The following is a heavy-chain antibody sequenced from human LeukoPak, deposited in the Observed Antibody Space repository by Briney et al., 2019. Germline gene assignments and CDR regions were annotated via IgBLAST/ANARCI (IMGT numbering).Heavy chain of an antibody. Sequence: GGSLRLSCAASGFSFSTYWMTWVRQAPGKGLEWVANINQAGSEKYSVDSVKGRFTISRDNAKNTLYLQMNSLRAEDTAVYYCARGLVPGFLDYWGQGTPVTVSS. CDR3: ARGLVPGFLDY. CDR2: INQAGSEK. J-gene: IGHJ4*02. D-gene: IGHD3/OR15-3a*01. CDR1: GFSFSTYW. V-gene: IGHV3-7*02.